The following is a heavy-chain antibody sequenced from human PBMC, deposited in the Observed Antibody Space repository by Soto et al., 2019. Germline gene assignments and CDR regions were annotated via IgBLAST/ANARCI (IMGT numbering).Heavy chain of an antibody. V-gene: IGHV1-46*03. CDR1: AYTFTSYY. Sequence: QXQLVQSGAEVKKPGASVKVSCKTSAYTFTSYYMHWVRQAPGQGLEWMGIINPSGGSTTYAQNVQGKGTMTRDTATSTVYMELSSLISEDTAVYYCARGQKGPENWFDPWGQGTLVTVSS. J-gene: IGHJ5*02. CDR2: INPSGGST. CDR3: ARGQKGPENWFDP.